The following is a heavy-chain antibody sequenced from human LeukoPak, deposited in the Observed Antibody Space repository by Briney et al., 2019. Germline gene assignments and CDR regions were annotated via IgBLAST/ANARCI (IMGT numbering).Heavy chain of an antibody. CDR3: ARLPGASRPRYYFDY. D-gene: IGHD6-6*01. CDR2: ISDRGST. J-gene: IGHJ4*02. Sequence: PSETLSLTCIVSGSSINSGYYWGWIRQPPGKGLEWIGTISDRGSTYNNPSLKSRVTISVDTSNNQLSLKLTSVTAADTAVYYCARLPGASRPRYYFDYWGQGTLVTVSS. CDR1: GSSINSGYY. V-gene: IGHV4-38-2*02.